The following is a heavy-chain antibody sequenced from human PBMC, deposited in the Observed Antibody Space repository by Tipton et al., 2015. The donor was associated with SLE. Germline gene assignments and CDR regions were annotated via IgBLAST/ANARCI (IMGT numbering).Heavy chain of an antibody. J-gene: IGHJ5*02. CDR2: IYYNGDT. CDR1: GGSISSSGYS. Sequence: TLSLTCTVSGGSISSSGYSWSWSWIRQHPGKGLEWIGYIYYNGDTYYNPSLKSPVTISVDTSKNQFSLNLSSVTAADTAMYYCARIHYDTTGYPNWFDPWGQGTLVTVSS. D-gene: IGHD3-22*01. CDR3: ARIHYDTTGYPNWFDP. V-gene: IGHV4-31*01.